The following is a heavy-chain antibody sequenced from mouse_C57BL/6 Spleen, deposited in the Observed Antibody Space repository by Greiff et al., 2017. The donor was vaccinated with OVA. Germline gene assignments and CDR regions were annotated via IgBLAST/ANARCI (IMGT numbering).Heavy chain of an antibody. V-gene: IGHV1-52*01. Sequence: QVQLQQPGAELARPGSSVKLSCKASGYTFTSYWMHWVKQRPIQGLEWIGNIDPSDSETHYNQKFKDKATLTVDKSSSTAYMQLNSLTSEDSAVYYCARDGGYWYFDVWGTETTVTVSS. CDR3: ARDGGYWYFDV. CDR2: IDPSDSET. D-gene: IGHD1-1*02. CDR1: GYTFTSYW. J-gene: IGHJ1*03.